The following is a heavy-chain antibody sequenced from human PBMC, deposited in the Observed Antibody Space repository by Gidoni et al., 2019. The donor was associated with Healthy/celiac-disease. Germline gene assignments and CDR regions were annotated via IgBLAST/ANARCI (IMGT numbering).Heavy chain of an antibody. CDR1: GFTFDDYA. CDR2: ISWNSGSI. V-gene: IGHV3-9*01. D-gene: IGHD6-19*01. Sequence: EVQLVESGGGLVQPGRSLRLSCAASGFTFDDYAMHWVRQAPGKGLGWVSGISWNSGSIGYADSVKGRFTISRDNAKNSLYLQMNSLRAEDTALYYCAKDYPHSSGSYYYYGMDVWGQGTTVTVSS. J-gene: IGHJ6*02. CDR3: AKDYPHSSGSYYYYGMDV.